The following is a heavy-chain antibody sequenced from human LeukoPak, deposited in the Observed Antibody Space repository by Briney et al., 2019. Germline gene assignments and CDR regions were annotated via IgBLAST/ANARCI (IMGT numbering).Heavy chain of an antibody. V-gene: IGHV3-30*04. CDR2: ISYDGSNK. CDR3: ARATSGYGSGGSCYSYYYYGMDV. CDR1: GFTFSSYA. D-gene: IGHD2-15*01. J-gene: IGHJ6*02. Sequence: GGSLRLSCAASGFTFSSYAMHWVRQAPGKGLEWVAVISYDGSNKYYADSVKGRFTISRDNSKNTLYLQMNSLRAEDTAVYYCARATSGYGSGGSCYSYYYYGMDVWGQGTTVTLSS.